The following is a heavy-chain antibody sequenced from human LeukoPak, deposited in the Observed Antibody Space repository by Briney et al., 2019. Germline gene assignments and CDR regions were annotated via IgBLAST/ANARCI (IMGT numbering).Heavy chain of an antibody. D-gene: IGHD4-17*01. CDR2: INPNSGGT. V-gene: IGHV1-2*02. Sequence: ASVKVSCKASGYTFTGYYMHWVRQAPGQGVEWMGWINPNSGGTNYAQKFQGRVTMTRDTSISTAYMELSRLRSDDTAVYYCARTNDYGDYADAFDIWGQGTMVTVSS. CDR3: ARTNDYGDYADAFDI. CDR1: GYTFTGYY. J-gene: IGHJ3*02.